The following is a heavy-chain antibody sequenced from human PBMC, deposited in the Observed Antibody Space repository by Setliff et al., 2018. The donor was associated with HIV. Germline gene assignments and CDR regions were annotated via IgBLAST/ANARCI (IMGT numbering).Heavy chain of an antibody. J-gene: IGHJ4*02. D-gene: IGHD6-13*01. V-gene: IGHV1-2*02. Sequence: ASVKVSCKSSGYTFTGYYMHWVRQAPGQGLGWMGWINPNSGVTNYAQSFQGRVTMTRDTSISTAYMELSRLRSDDTAVYYCARDLSLDIAAAGADYWGQGTLVTVSS. CDR2: INPNSGVT. CDR1: GYTFTGYY. CDR3: ARDLSLDIAAAGADY.